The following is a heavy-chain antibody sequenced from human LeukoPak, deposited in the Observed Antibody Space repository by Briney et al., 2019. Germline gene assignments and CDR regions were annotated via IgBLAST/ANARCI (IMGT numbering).Heavy chain of an antibody. CDR1: GGSFSGYY. CDR3: ARGRDYDYGGNGSDY. J-gene: IGHJ4*02. D-gene: IGHD4-23*01. V-gene: IGHV4-34*01. CDR2: INHSGST. Sequence: SETLSLTCAVYGGSFSGYYWSWIRQPPGKGLEWIGEINHSGSTNYNPSLKSRVTISVDTSKNQFSLKLSSVTAADTAVCYCARGRDYDYGGNGSDYWGQGTLVTVSS.